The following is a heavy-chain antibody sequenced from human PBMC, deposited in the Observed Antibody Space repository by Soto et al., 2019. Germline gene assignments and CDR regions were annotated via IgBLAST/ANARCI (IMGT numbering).Heavy chain of an antibody. Sequence: QVQLQESGPGLVKPSQTLSLTCTVSGGSISSGDYYWSWIRQPPGKGLEWLGYIFYTGSTYYNPSLESRVTISVDTSKKQFSLKLSSVTAADTAVYYCVREYLGGGEPHFELWGRGTLVTVSS. J-gene: IGHJ2*01. CDR2: IFYTGST. CDR1: GGSISSGDYY. D-gene: IGHD2-21*01. V-gene: IGHV4-30-4*01. CDR3: VREYLGGGEPHFEL.